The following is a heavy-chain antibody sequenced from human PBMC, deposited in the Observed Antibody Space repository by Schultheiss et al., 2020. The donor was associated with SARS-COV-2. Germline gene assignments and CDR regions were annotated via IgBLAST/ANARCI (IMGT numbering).Heavy chain of an antibody. J-gene: IGHJ6*02. D-gene: IGHD2-15*01. CDR3: ARGAGRQVLLEYHYYGMGV. CDR1: GGSISSGNYY. Sequence: TLSLTCTVSGGSISSGNYYWSWIRQAPGKGLEWIGYIYYSGSTYYSPSLKSRLTMSLDSSKNQFSLRFISVTAADTAVYYCARGAGRQVLLEYHYYGMGVWGQGTTVTVSS. V-gene: IGHV4-30-4*01. CDR2: IYYSGST.